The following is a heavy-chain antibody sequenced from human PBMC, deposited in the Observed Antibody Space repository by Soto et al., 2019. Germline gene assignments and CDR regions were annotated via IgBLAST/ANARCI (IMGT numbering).Heavy chain of an antibody. CDR2: IYHSGST. CDR1: GGSISSGGYS. Sequence: SETLSLTCAVSGGSISSGGYSWSWIRQPPGKGLEWIGYIYHSGSTYYNPSLKSRVTISVDRSKNQFSLKLSSVTAADTAVYFWARGWLLLEYYFDYWGQGTLVTVSS. CDR3: ARGWLLLEYYFDY. V-gene: IGHV4-30-2*01. J-gene: IGHJ4*02. D-gene: IGHD3-3*01.